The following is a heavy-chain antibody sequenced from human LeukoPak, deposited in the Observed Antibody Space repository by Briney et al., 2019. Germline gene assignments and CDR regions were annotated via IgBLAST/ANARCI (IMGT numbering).Heavy chain of an antibody. Sequence: GGSLRLSCAASGFTFSSYAMSWVRQAPGKGLEWVSAISGSGGSTYYADSVKGRFTISRDNSKNTLYLQMNSLRAEDTAAYYCAKEHYDILTGYYNGFPYWGQGTLVTVSS. V-gene: IGHV3-23*01. D-gene: IGHD3-9*01. CDR2: ISGSGGST. CDR1: GFTFSSYA. J-gene: IGHJ4*02. CDR3: AKEHYDILTGYYNGFPY.